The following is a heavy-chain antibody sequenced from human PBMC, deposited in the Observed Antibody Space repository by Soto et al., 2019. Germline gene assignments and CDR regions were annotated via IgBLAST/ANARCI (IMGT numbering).Heavy chain of an antibody. CDR3: AKGRGSSWSVVVFEY. CDR1: GFSVSSYG. Sequence: EVQLLESGGDSVPPGGSLRLSCAASGFSVSSYGMSWVRQAPGKGLECVASSGSGYSIYYADSVKGRFTISRDNSRNTLLLQMTSLRDEDTAVYYCAKGRGSSWSVVVFEYWGQGALVTVSS. D-gene: IGHD6-13*01. V-gene: IGHV3-23*01. CDR2: SGSGYSI. J-gene: IGHJ4*02.